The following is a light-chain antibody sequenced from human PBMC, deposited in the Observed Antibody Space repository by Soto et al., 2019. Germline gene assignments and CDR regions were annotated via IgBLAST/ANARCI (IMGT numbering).Light chain of an antibody. CDR2: DDS. CDR1: NIGSKS. Sequence: SYELTQPPSVSVAPGQTARITCGGNNIGSKSVPWYQQKPGQAPVLVVYDDSDRPSGIPERFSGSNSGNTATLTISRVQAEDEADYYCKVWDSSSDFVVFGGGTKLTVL. V-gene: IGLV3-21*02. CDR3: KVWDSSSDFVV. J-gene: IGLJ2*01.